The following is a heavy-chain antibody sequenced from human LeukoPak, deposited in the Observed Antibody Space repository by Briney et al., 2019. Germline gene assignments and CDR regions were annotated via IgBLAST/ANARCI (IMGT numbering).Heavy chain of an antibody. CDR3: ARVGGGIAVAVYHFDY. CDR1: GFIFKDYW. D-gene: IGHD6-19*01. J-gene: IGHJ4*02. CDR2: IKQDGSEK. Sequence: GGSLRLSCAASGFIFKDYWMIWVRQAPGKGLEWVANIKQDGSEKYYVDSVKGRFTISRDNAKNSLYLQMNTLRAEDTAMYYCARVGGGIAVAVYHFDYWGQGILVTVSS. V-gene: IGHV3-7*03.